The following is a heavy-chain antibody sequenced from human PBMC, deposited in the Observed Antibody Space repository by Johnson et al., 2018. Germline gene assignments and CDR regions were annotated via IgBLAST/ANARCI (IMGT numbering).Heavy chain of an antibody. CDR3: ARLARQYYGLDV. Sequence: VQLLETGAEVKKPGASVSVACKASGYTFDDHYMHWVRQAPGQGLEWMGMINPSGGSTIYAQRFQGRLTLTRDTSTRTFSMELSSLRSEDTAVYYCARLARQYYGLDVWGQGTTVTVSS. V-gene: IGHV1-46*02. CDR1: GYTFDDHY. CDR2: INPSGGST. J-gene: IGHJ6*02.